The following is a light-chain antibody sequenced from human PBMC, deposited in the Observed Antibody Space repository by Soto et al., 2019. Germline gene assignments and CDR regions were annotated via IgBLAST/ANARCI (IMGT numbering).Light chain of an antibody. J-gene: IGLJ2*01. CDR1: SSNIGSNT. CDR3: AAFDDSLNGLV. Sequence: QSVLTQPTSASGTPGQRVTISCSGSSSNIGSNTVNWYQQLPGTAPKLLIYSNNQRPSGVPDRFSGSKSGTSASLAISGLQSEEEADYYCAAFDDSLNGLVFGGGTKVTVL. CDR2: SNN. V-gene: IGLV1-44*01.